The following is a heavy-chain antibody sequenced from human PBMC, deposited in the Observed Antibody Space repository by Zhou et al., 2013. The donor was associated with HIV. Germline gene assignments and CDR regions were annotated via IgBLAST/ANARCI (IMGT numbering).Heavy chain of an antibody. J-gene: IGHJ4*02. CDR3: ARSVVVTAIIAE. CDR1: GYTFISYA. D-gene: IGHD2-21*02. V-gene: IGHV1-69*01. Sequence: VQLVQSGAEVKKPGASVKVSCKASGYTFISYAISWVRQAPGQGLEWMGGIIPIFGTANYAQKFQGRVTITTDDSTSTAYMELSSLRSEDTAVYYCARSVVVTAIIAEWGQGTLVTVSS. CDR2: IIPIFGTA.